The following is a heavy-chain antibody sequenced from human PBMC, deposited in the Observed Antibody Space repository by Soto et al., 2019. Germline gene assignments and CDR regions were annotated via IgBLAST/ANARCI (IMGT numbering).Heavy chain of an antibody. CDR2: IYYSGST. D-gene: IGHD3-10*01. Sequence: SETLSLTCTVSGGSISSYYWSWIRQPPGKGLEWIGYIYYSGSTNYNPSLKSRVTISVDTSKNQFSLKLSSVTAADTAVYYCARDGAGGGPYYYYYGMDVWGQGTTVTVSS. V-gene: IGHV4-59*01. CDR1: GGSISSYY. J-gene: IGHJ6*02. CDR3: ARDGAGGGPYYYYYGMDV.